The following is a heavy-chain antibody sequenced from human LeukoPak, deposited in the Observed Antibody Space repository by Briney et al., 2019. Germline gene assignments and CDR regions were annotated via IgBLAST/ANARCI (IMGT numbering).Heavy chain of an antibody. CDR3: AKDPGGYSSSSYYFDY. J-gene: IGHJ4*02. CDR1: GFTFSSYA. D-gene: IGHD6-6*01. CDR2: ISGSGGST. V-gene: IGHV3-23*01. Sequence: PGGSLRLSCAASGFTFSSYAMSWVRQAPGKGLEWVSAISGSGGSTYYADSVKGRFTISRDNSKNTLYLQMNSLRAEDTAVYYCAKDPGGYSSSSYYFDYWGQGTLVTVSS.